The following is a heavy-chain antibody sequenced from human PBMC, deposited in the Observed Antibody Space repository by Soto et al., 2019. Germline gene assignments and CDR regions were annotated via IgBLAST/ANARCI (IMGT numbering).Heavy chain of an antibody. J-gene: IGHJ6*02. CDR2: ISCNGGYT. CDR1: GFTFNSYG. CDR3: ATDLEEWFGDYQYYGMDV. D-gene: IGHD3-10*01. V-gene: IGHV3-33*08. Sequence: QVQLVESGGGVVQRGRSLRLSCAASGFTFNSYGMHWVRQAPGKGLEWVAVISCNGGYTYYGESVKGRFTISRDNSKKTLYLQMNSLRAEDTAVYYCATDLEEWFGDYQYYGMDVWGQGTTVTVSS.